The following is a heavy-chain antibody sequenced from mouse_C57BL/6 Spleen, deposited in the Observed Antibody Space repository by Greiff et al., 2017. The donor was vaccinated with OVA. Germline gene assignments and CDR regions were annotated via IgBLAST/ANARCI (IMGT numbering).Heavy chain of an antibody. V-gene: IGHV1-50*01. D-gene: IGHD1-1*01. CDR1: GYTFTSYW. J-gene: IGHJ2*01. CDR3: ARGGGTTVVARDYFDY. CDR2: IDPSDSYT. Sequence: QVQLQQPGAELVKPGASVKLSCKASGYTFTSYWMQWVKQRPGQGLEWIGEIDPSDSYTNYNQKFKGKATLTVDTSSSTAYMQLSSLTSEDSAVYYCARGGGTTVVARDYFDYWGQGTTLTVSS.